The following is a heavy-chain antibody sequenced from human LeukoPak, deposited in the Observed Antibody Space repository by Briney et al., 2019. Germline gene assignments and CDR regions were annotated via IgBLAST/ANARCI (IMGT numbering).Heavy chain of an antibody. J-gene: IGHJ3*02. CDR3: AKTYMWSIDAFHM. V-gene: IGHV3-33*06. D-gene: IGHD2-8*02. Sequence: GRSLRLSCAASGFTFSNYGMHWVRQAPGKGLKWVALIWYDGSNKYYADSVKGRVTISRDNSKNTLFLQLNSLRAEDAAVYYCAKTYMWSIDAFHMWGQGTMVTVSS. CDR1: GFTFSNYG. CDR2: IWYDGSNK.